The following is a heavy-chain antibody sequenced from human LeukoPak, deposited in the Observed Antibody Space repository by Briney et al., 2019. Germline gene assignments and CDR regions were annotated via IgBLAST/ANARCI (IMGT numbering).Heavy chain of an antibody. V-gene: IGHV4-59*08. CDR1: GGSISSYY. CDR3: VRLGVRGDYFDY. D-gene: IGHD3-10*01. CDR2: IYYSGST. J-gene: IGHJ4*02. Sequence: SETLSLTCTVSGGSISSYYWSWIRQPPGKGLEWIGYIYYSGSTNYNPSLKSRVTISVDTSKNQFSLKLSSVTAADTAVYYCVRLGVRGDYFDYWGQGTLVTVSS.